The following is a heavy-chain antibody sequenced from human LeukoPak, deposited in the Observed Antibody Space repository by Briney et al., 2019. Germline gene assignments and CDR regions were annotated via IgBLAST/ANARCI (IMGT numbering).Heavy chain of an antibody. J-gene: IGHJ4*02. V-gene: IGHV3-23*01. CDR1: GFTFSSCA. D-gene: IGHD2-21*02. Sequence: GGSLRLSCAASGFTFSSCAMTWVRQAPGKGLEWVSGISSTGGNTYYADSVKGRFTISRDNSKNTLYLQMNSLRAEDTAVYYCATRGSVTSRSDFDYWGQGTLVTVSS. CDR3: ATRGSVTSRSDFDY. CDR2: ISSTGGNT.